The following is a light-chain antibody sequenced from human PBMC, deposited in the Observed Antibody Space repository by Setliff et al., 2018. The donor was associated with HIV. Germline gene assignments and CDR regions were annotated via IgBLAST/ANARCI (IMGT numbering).Light chain of an antibody. CDR3: CSYAGSSTPYV. Sequence: QSVLAQPASVSGSPGQSITISCTGTSSDVGGYNYVSWYQQHPGKAPKLMIYDVTKRPSGVSNRFSGSKSGNTASLTISGLQAEDGADYYCCSYAGSSTPYVFGTGTKVTVL. V-gene: IGLV2-23*02. CDR2: DVT. J-gene: IGLJ1*01. CDR1: SSDVGGYNY.